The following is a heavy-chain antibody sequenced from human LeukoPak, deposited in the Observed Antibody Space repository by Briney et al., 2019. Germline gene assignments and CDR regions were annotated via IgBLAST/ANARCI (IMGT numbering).Heavy chain of an antibody. CDR2: IHYSGST. J-gene: IGHJ5*02. V-gene: IGHV4-59*01. Sequence: SETLSLTCTVSGGSISGYYWNWIRQAPGKGREWIGNIHYSGSTKYSPSLKSRVTISVDTSKNQFSLKLSSVTAADTAVYYCARDLQYYYGSGSYYTTNWFDPWGQGTLVTVSS. D-gene: IGHD3-10*01. CDR1: GGSISGYY. CDR3: ARDLQYYYGSGSYYTTNWFDP.